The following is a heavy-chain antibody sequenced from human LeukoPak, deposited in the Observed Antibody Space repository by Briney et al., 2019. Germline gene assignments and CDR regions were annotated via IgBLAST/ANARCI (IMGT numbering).Heavy chain of an antibody. Sequence: SETLSLTCTVSGGSINSYYWSWIRQPPGRGLGWIGSIHYSGSTSYNPSLRSRVTISVDKSKNQFFLKLSSVTATDTAVYYCARRGHSSSWSSYFDYWGQETLVTVSS. CDR3: ARRGHSSSWSSYFDY. V-gene: IGHV4-59*01. J-gene: IGHJ4*02. D-gene: IGHD6-13*01. CDR1: GGSINSYY. CDR2: IHYSGST.